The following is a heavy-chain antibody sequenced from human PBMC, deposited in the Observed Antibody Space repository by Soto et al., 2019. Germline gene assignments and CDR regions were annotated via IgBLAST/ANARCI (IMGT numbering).Heavy chain of an antibody. CDR2: ISYDGSNK. CDR1: GFTFSSYA. J-gene: IGHJ3*02. CDR3: ARAGIAARQNAVDI. D-gene: IGHD6-6*01. Sequence: QVQLVESGGGVVQPGRSLRLSCAASGFTFSSYAMHWVRQAPGKGLEWVAVISYDGSNKYYADSVKGRFTISRDNSKNTLYLQMNSLRAEDTAVYYCARAGIAARQNAVDIWGQGTMVTVSS. V-gene: IGHV3-30-3*01.